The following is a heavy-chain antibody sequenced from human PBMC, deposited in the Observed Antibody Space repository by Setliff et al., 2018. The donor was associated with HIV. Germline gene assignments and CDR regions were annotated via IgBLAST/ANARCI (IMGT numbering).Heavy chain of an antibody. Sequence: PSETLSLTCSVPGGSISGYYWIWIRQRPGKGLEWIGYIYSSGSTNYNPSLESRVTISLDTSKNQFSLKLNSVTAADTAVYYCARLGLCSGSSCRLDPWGQGTLVTVSS. V-gene: IGHV4-4*09. J-gene: IGHJ5*02. D-gene: IGHD2-15*01. CDR1: GGSISGYY. CDR2: IYSSGST. CDR3: ARLGLCSGSSCRLDP.